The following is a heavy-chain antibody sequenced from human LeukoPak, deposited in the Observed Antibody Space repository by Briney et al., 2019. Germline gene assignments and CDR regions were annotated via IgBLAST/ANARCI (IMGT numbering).Heavy chain of an antibody. D-gene: IGHD3-9*01. V-gene: IGHV1-3*01. J-gene: IGHJ4*02. Sequence: ASVKVSCMASGYTFTSYAMHWVRQAPGQRLEWMGWINAGNGNTKYSQKFQGRVTITRDTSASTAYMELSSLRSEDTAVYYCARDRHNDILTGYLDYWGQGTLVTVSS. CDR1: GYTFTSYA. CDR2: INAGNGNT. CDR3: ARDRHNDILTGYLDY.